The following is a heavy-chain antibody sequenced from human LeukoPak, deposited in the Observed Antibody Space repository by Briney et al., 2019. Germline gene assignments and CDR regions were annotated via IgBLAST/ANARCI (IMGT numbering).Heavy chain of an antibody. CDR1: GFRVSGYW. J-gene: IGHJ4*02. Sequence: GGSLRLSCAVSGFRVSGYWMTWVRQAPGKGLERVAHIKQDGSEKNYVDSVKGRFTISRDNAENSLFLQMNSLRVEDTAVYYCAREWQGGIAAAGTRIEGDYWGQGTLVAVSS. D-gene: IGHD6-13*01. CDR2: IKQDGSEK. CDR3: AREWQGGIAAAGTRIEGDY. V-gene: IGHV3-7*01.